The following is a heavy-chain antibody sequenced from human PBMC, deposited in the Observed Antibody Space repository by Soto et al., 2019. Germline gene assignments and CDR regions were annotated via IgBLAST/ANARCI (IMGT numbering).Heavy chain of an antibody. Sequence: EVQVMESGVGLIPPGGALRLSCAASGFLVNSAYMTWVLQAPGKGLEWLSMINSDGSTLYAESVKGRFTISRDNSKNRLDLQMNSLRAEDTAMYYCARSGYSFAWGYWGQGTLVIVTS. V-gene: IGHV3-53*01. CDR3: ARSGYSFAWGY. CDR1: GFLVNSAY. D-gene: IGHD5-18*01. J-gene: IGHJ4*02. CDR2: INSDGST.